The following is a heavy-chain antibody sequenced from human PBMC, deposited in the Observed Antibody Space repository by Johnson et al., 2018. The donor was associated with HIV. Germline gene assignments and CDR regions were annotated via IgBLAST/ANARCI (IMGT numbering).Heavy chain of an antibody. CDR1: GFTFSSYG. D-gene: IGHD6-13*01. V-gene: IGHV3-30*03. CDR2: ISYDGSNK. CDR3: ARYQQLVRDGAFDI. Sequence: QVQLVESGGGVVQPGRSLRLSCAASGFTFSSYGMHWVRQAPGKGLEWVAVISYDGSNKYYADAVKGRLTISRDNSKNTLYLQMNSLRAEDTAVYYCARYQQLVRDGAFDIWGQGTMVTVSS. J-gene: IGHJ3*02.